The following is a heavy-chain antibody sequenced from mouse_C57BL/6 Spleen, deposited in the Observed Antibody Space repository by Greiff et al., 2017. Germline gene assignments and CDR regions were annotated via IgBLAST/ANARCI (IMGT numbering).Heavy chain of an antibody. Sequence: QVQLKESGPGLVQPSQSLSITCTVSGFSLTSYGVHWVRQSPGKGLEWLGVLWRGGSTDYNAAFMSRLSITKDNSKSPVFFKMNRLQADDTAIYYCAKKCDYEGAMDYWGQGTSVTVSS. J-gene: IGHJ4*01. CDR2: LWRGGST. D-gene: IGHD2-13*01. CDR1: GFSLTSYG. CDR3: AKKCDYEGAMDY. V-gene: IGHV2-5*01.